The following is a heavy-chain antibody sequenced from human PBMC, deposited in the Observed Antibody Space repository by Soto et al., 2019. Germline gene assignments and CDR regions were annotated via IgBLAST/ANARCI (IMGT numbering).Heavy chain of an antibody. Sequence: PVGSLRLACASSGFTFSNYEINCVRQAPGKWLEWISDISSSGRATSYADSVEGRFTVSRDNVKQSVDLQMSSLRVDDTAVYYCARNWYIAYGMEVWGQGTTVNVSS. CDR2: ISSSGRAT. CDR1: GFTFSNYE. V-gene: IGHV3-48*03. J-gene: IGHJ6*01. D-gene: IGHD6-13*01. CDR3: ARNWYIAYGMEV.